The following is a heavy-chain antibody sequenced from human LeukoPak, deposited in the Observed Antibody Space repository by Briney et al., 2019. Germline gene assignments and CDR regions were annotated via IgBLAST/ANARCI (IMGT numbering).Heavy chain of an antibody. CDR2: ISSSGSTI. CDR1: GFTFSSYE. CDR3: AREYYYDSGSSVGMDV. J-gene: IGHJ6*02. Sequence: QPGGSLRLSCAASGFTFSSYEMNWVRQAPGKGLEWVSYISSSGSTIYYADSVKGRFTISRDNAKNSLYLQMNSLRAEDTAVYYCAREYYYDSGSSVGMDVWGQGTTVTVSS. D-gene: IGHD3-10*01. V-gene: IGHV3-48*03.